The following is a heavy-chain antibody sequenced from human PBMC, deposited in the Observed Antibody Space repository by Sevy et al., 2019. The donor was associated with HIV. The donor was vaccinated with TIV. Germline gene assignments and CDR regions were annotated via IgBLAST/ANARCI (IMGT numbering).Heavy chain of an antibody. V-gene: IGHV3-30-3*01. J-gene: IGHJ4*02. Sequence: GGSLRLSCAASGFTFTSYAIHWVRQAPGKGLEWVALISYSGTNKYYADPMKGRFTISRDDSKNKGYLQMNNLRTDDTAVYYCATVAVECYADNCYRRFDYWGQGTQVTVSS. D-gene: IGHD2-21*02. CDR3: ATVAVECYADNCYRRFDY. CDR1: GFTFTSYA. CDR2: ISYSGTNK.